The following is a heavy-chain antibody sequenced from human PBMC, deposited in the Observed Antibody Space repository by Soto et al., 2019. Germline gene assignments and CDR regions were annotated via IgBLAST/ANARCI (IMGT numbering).Heavy chain of an antibody. CDR3: VRFTGELQEISLDP. CDR1: GYSFTSYW. D-gene: IGHD1-26*01. CDR2: IYPGDSDT. J-gene: IGHJ5*02. V-gene: IGHV5-51*01. Sequence: GESLKISCKGSGYSFTSYWIGWVRQMPGKGLEWMGIIYPGDSDTRYSPSFQGQVTISADKSISTAYLQWSSLKASDAAMYYCVRFTGELQEISLDPCCPGTLVTVFS.